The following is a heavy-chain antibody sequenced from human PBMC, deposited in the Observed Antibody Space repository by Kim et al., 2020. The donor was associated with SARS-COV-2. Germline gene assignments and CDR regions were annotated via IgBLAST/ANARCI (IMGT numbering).Heavy chain of an antibody. J-gene: IGHJ5*02. CDR3: AKDVLLWFGELLGWFDP. Sequence: VKGRFTIARDNSKNTLYLQMNSLRAEDTAVYYCAKDVLLWFGELLGWFDPWGQGTLVTVSS. D-gene: IGHD3-10*01. V-gene: IGHV3-23*01.